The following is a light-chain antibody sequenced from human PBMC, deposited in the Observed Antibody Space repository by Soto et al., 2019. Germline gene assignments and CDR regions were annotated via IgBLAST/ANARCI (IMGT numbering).Light chain of an antibody. Sequence: ALTQPASVSGSPGQSITISCTGTSSDVGGYNYVSWYQQHPGKAPKIMIYDVSNRPSGVSNRFSGSKSGNTASLTISGLQAEDEADYYCSSYTSSSPYVFGTGTKVTVL. CDR2: DVS. CDR3: SSYTSSSPYV. J-gene: IGLJ1*01. CDR1: SSDVGGYNY. V-gene: IGLV2-14*01.